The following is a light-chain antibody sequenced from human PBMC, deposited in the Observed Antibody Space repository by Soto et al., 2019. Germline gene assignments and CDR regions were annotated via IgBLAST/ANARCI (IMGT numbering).Light chain of an antibody. CDR2: GNS. J-gene: IGLJ2*01. Sequence: QSVLTQPPSVSGAPGQRVTISCTGSSSNIGAGYDVHWYQQLPGTAPKLLIYGNSNRPSGVPDRFSGSKSGTSASLAITGLQAEDVADYYCQSYASSLSGSVFGGGTKLTVL. CDR3: QSYASSLSGSV. CDR1: SSNIGAGYD. V-gene: IGLV1-40*01.